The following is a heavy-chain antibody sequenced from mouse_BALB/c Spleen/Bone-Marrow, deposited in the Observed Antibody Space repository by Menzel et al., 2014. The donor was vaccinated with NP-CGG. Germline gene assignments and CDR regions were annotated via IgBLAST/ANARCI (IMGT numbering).Heavy chain of an antibody. CDR3: ASYYYGSAWFAY. CDR2: IDPANGNT. CDR1: GFNIKDTY. D-gene: IGHD1-1*01. J-gene: IGHJ3*01. Sequence: EVQLQESGAELAKPGASVKLSCTASGFNIKDTYMHWVKQRPEQGLEWIGRIDPANGNTKYDPKFQGKATITADTSSNTAYLQLSSLTSEDTAVYYCASYYYGSAWFAYWGQGTLVTVSA. V-gene: IGHV14-3*02.